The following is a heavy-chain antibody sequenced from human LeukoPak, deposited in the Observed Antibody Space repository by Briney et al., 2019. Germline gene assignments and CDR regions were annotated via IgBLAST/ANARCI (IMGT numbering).Heavy chain of an antibody. CDR2: IYYSGST. V-gene: IGHV4-39*01. CDR1: GGSISSSSYY. CDR3: ARPPLPSWFDP. Sequence: SETLSLTCTVSGGSISSSSYYWGWIRQPPGKGLEWIGSIYYSGSTYYNPSLKSRVTISVDTSKNQFSLKLSSVTAADTAVYYCARPPLPSWFDPWGQGTLVTVSS. J-gene: IGHJ5*02.